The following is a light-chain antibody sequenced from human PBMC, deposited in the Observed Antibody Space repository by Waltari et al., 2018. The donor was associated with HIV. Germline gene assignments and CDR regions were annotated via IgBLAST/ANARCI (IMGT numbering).Light chain of an antibody. J-gene: IGLJ3*02. CDR2: VAY. CDR1: SSNIVSGHV. CDR3: QSYDTDLKIGV. V-gene: IGLV1-40*01. Sequence: QSVLTQPPSVSGAPGQRVSISCPGSSSNIVSGHVVQWYQQHPGAAPKLLIFVAYNRPSGVPDRFSGSKSGTSASLAISWLQSDDEADYFCQSYDTDLKIGVFGGGTKVTVL.